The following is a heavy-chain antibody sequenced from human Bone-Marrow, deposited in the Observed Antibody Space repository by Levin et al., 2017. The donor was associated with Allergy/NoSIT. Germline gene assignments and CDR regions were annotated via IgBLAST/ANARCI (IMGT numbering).Heavy chain of an antibody. CDR2: INHSGST. Sequence: SETLSLTCAVYGGSFSDYYWGWVRQAPGKGLEWIGEINHSGSTNYNPSLKSRLTISVDTSKNQFSLKLGSVTAADTAVYYCASRGTVRRLLGPNGGNFGMDAWGQGTTVSVSS. CDR3: ASRGTVRRLLGPNGGNFGMDA. V-gene: IGHV4-34*01. CDR1: GGSFSDYY. D-gene: IGHD4-17*01. J-gene: IGHJ6*02.